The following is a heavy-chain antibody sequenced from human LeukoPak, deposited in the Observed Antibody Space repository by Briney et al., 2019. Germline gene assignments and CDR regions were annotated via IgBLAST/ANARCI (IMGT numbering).Heavy chain of an antibody. D-gene: IGHD2-15*01. CDR1: GDSISRGDYY. Sequence: PSETLSLTCTVSGDSISRGDYYWSWARQHPGKGLEWIGYINYSGTTYYNPSLTSRVTISVDTSKNQFSLKLSSVTAADTAVYYCARTYCCGGTCYSWDYWGQGTLVTVSS. CDR2: INYSGTT. V-gene: IGHV4-31*03. CDR3: ARTYCCGGTCYSWDY. J-gene: IGHJ4*02.